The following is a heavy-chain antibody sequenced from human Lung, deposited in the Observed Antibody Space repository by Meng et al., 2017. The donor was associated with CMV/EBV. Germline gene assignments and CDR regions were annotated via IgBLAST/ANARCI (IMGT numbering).Heavy chain of an antibody. J-gene: IGHJ6*02. CDR3: AKDSSRSTWYGPDDYSGMDV. Sequence: GESXKISCEASGFSFSSYGMHWVRQAPGKGLEWVAVIWYDGSNENYGESVKGRFTISRDYSKNMLYLQMNSLRAEDTAVYYCAKDSSRSTWYGPDDYSGMDVWGQGXTVTVSS. D-gene: IGHD6-13*01. V-gene: IGHV3-33*06. CDR1: GFSFSSYG. CDR2: IWYDGSNE.